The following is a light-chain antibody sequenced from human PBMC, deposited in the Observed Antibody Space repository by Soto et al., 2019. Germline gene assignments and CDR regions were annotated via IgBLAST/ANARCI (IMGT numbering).Light chain of an antibody. CDR2: TNN. J-gene: IGLJ3*02. V-gene: IGLV1-47*01. CDR1: RLNFGRNY. Sequence: QSVLTQPPSASGTPGQRVTISCPGRRLNFGRNYVYWYQHLPGTAPKLLIQTNNERPSGVPDRFSGSKSDTSVSLAISGLRSEDEAAYYCAAWGDSLNGQVFAGGTKLTVL. CDR3: AAWGDSLNGQV.